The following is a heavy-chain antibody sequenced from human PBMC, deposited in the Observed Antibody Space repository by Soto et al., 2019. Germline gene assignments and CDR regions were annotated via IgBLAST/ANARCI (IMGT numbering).Heavy chain of an antibody. D-gene: IGHD2-15*01. V-gene: IGHV3-30-3*01. CDR1: GFTFSSYA. J-gene: IGHJ6*02. CDR3: ARDRIVVVVAATYYYYGMDV. Sequence: QVQLVESGGGVVQPGRSLRLSCAASGFTFSSYAMHWVRQAPGKGLEWVAVISYDGSNKYYADSVKGRFTISRDNSKNTLYLQMNRLRAEDTAVYYCARDRIVVVVAATYYYYGMDVWGQGTTVTVSS. CDR2: ISYDGSNK.